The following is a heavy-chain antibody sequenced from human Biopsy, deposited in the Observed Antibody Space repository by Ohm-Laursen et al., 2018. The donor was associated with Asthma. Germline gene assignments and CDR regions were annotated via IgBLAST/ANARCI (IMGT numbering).Heavy chain of an antibody. CDR3: ARASVAASSNWFDP. V-gene: IGHV4-30-4*01. D-gene: IGHD6-19*01. CDR2: IHYSGST. CDR1: GASIKTDDHY. J-gene: IGHJ5*02. Sequence: SQTLSLTCTVSGASIKTDDHYWSWLRQPPGKGLEWFRFIHYSGSTSYNPSLKGGVTISVDTSKNQFSLKLSSVTAADTAVYYCARASVAASSNWFDPRGQGTLVTVSS.